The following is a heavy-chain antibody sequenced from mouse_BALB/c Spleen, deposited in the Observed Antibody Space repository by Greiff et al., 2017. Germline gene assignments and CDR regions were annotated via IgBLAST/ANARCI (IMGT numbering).Heavy chain of an antibody. Sequence: VQLKESGAELVKPGASVKLSCTASGFNIKDTYMHWVKQRPEQGLEWIGRIDPANGNTKYDPKFQGKATITADTSSNTAYLQLSSLTSEDTAVYYCARGDYYGSDWYFDVWGAGTTVTVSS. J-gene: IGHJ1*01. CDR3: ARGDYYGSDWYFDV. CDR1: GFNIKDTY. CDR2: IDPANGNT. D-gene: IGHD1-1*01. V-gene: IGHV14-3*02.